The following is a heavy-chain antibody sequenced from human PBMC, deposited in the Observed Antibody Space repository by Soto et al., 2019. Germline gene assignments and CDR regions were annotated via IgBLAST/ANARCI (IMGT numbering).Heavy chain of an antibody. CDR3: ARSGYVYGMDV. CDR2: IYGGGTT. V-gene: IGHV3-53*01. D-gene: IGHD1-1*01. CDR1: GFTVSSNY. J-gene: IGHJ6*02. Sequence: PGGSLRLSCAASGFTVSSNYMSWVRQAPGKGLEWVSVIYGGGTTYYADSVKGRFTISRDNSKNTLNLQMNSLRAEDTAVYYCARSGYVYGMDVWGQGTTVTVSS.